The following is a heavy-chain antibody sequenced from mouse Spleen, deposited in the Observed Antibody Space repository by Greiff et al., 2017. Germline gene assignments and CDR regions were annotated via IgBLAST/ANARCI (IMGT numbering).Heavy chain of an antibody. J-gene: IGHJ4*01. CDR3: ARHEGSTMITTDYAMDY. CDR2: ISNLAYSI. CDR1: GFTFSDYG. V-gene: IGHV5-15*01. D-gene: IGHD2-4*01. Sequence: EVKLVESGGGLVKPGGSLKLSCAASGFTFSDYGMAWVRQAPGKGPEWVAFISNLAYSIYYADTVTGRFTISRENAKNTLYLEMSSLRSEDTAMYYCARHEGSTMITTDYAMDYWGQGTSVTVSS.